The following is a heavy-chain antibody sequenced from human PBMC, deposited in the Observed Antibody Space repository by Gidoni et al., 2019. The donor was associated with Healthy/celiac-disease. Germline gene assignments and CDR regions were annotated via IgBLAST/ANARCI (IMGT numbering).Heavy chain of an antibody. CDR3: ARNDITMVRGALDY. D-gene: IGHD3-10*01. J-gene: IGHJ4*02. CDR2: TYYRSKWYN. Sequence: QVQLQQSGPGLVKHSQTLSPTCSISGDSVSSHRAAWNWIRQSPSRGLEWLGRTYYRSKWYNDYAVSVKSRITINPDTSKNQFSLQLNSVTPEDTAVYYCARNDITMVRGALDYWGQGTLVTVSS. V-gene: IGHV6-1*01. CDR1: GDSVSSHRAA.